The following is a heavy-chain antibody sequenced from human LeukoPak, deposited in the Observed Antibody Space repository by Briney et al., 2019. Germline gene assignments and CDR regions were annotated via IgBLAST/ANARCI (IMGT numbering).Heavy chain of an antibody. CDR1: GFTFDDYG. CDR3: ARDLGYSSDY. J-gene: IGHJ4*02. Sequence: PGGSLRLSCAASGFTFDDYGMNWVRQAPGKGLEWVSYISSSGSTIYYADSVKGRFTISRDNAKNSLYLQMNSLRAEDTAVYYCARDLGYSSDYWGQGTLVTVSS. V-gene: IGHV3-48*04. D-gene: IGHD6-13*01. CDR2: ISSSGSTI.